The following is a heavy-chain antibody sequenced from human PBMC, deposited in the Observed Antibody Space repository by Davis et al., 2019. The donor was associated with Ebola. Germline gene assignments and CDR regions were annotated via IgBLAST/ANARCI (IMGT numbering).Heavy chain of an antibody. D-gene: IGHD3-9*01. CDR1: GFSLSNARMG. Sequence: SGPTLVTPTETLTLTCTVSGFSLSNARMGVSWIRQPPGNALEWLAHIFSNDEKSYSTSLKSRLTISKDTSKSQVVLTMTNMDPVDTATYYCARIPYYDILTGYTNWFDPWGQGTLVTVSS. CDR2: IFSNDEK. CDR3: ARIPYYDILTGYTNWFDP. V-gene: IGHV2-26*01. J-gene: IGHJ5*02.